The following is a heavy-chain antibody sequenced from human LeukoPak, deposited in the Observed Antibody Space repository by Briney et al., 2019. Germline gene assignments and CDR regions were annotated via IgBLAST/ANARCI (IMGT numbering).Heavy chain of an antibody. Sequence: PSETLSLTCAVYGGSFSGYYWSWIRQPPGKGLEWIGEINHSGSTNYNPSLKSRVIISVDTSKNQFSLKLSSVTAADTAVYYCARGDRIVVVTAIGPLDYWGQGTLVTVSS. V-gene: IGHV4-34*01. CDR3: ARGDRIVVVTAIGPLDY. D-gene: IGHD2-21*02. CDR1: GGSFSGYY. CDR2: INHSGST. J-gene: IGHJ4*02.